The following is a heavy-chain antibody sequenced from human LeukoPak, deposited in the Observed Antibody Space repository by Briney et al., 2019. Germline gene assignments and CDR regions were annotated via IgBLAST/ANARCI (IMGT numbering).Heavy chain of an antibody. Sequence: SVKVSCKASGYTFTSYYMHWVRQAPGQGLEWMGGIIPIFGTANYAQKFQGRVTITADESTSTAYMELSSLRSEDTAVYYCARSRDYDFWSGYSNFDYWGQGTLVTVSS. CDR3: ARSRDYDFWSGYSNFDY. J-gene: IGHJ4*02. CDR2: IIPIFGTA. CDR1: GYTFTSYY. V-gene: IGHV1-69*13. D-gene: IGHD3-3*01.